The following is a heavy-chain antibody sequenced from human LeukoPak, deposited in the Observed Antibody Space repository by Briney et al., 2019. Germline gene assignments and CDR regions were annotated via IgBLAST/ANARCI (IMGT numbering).Heavy chain of an antibody. D-gene: IGHD6-19*01. CDR1: GFTFSNAW. CDR2: IKSKTDGGTT. CDR3: TTAPRYSSGRD. V-gene: IGHV3-15*01. J-gene: IGHJ4*02. Sequence: GGSLRLSCAASGFTFSNAWMSWVRQAPGKGLEWVGRIKSKTDGGTTDYAAPVKGRFTISRDDSKNTLYLQMDSLKTGDTAVYYCTTAPRYSSGRDWGQGTLVTVSS.